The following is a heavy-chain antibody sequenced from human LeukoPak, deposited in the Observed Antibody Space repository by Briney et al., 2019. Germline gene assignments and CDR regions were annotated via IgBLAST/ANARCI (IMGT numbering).Heavy chain of an antibody. V-gene: IGHV1-69*13. J-gene: IGHJ4*02. Sequence: SVKVSCKASGGTFRSNAISWVRQAPGQGLEWMGGTTPIFGTANYAQKFQGRVTITAVESMSTAYMELSSLRSEDTAVYYCARGWLAETTVVTPYNYWGQGTLVTVSS. CDR1: GGTFRSNA. CDR3: ARGWLAETTVVTPYNY. CDR2: TTPIFGTA. D-gene: IGHD4-23*01.